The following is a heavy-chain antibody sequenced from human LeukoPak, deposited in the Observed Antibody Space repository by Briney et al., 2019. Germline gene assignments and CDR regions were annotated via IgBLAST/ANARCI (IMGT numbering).Heavy chain of an antibody. CDR1: GLTLSNYG. CDR2: ISDSGGST. V-gene: IGHV3-23*01. D-gene: IGHD6-25*01. CDR3: AKAESGY. Sequence: PGGSLRLSCAVSGLTLSNYGMSWVRQAPGKGLEWVAGISDSGGSTKYADSVKGRFTISRDNSKNTLYLQMNSLRAEDTAVYYCAKAESGYWGQGTLVTVSS. J-gene: IGHJ4*02.